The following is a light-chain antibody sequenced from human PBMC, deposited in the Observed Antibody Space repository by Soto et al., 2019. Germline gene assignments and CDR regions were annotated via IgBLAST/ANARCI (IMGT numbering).Light chain of an antibody. CDR1: QSISSW. J-gene: IGKJ1*01. Sequence: DIQMTQSPSTLSASVGDRVTITCRASQSISSWLAWYQQKPGKAPNLLIYKASRLESGVPSRFSGRGSGKNFTLTTSRLKPDDCATYYCQQHPPYPCAFGQGTKVEI. V-gene: IGKV1-5*03. CDR3: QQHPPYPCA. CDR2: KAS.